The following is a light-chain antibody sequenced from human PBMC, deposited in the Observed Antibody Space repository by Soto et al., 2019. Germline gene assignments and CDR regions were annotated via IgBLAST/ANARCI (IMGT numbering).Light chain of an antibody. CDR2: EVS. V-gene: IGLV2-8*01. CDR1: SSDVGAYKY. CDR3: TSYVGSNIWV. Sequence: QSVLTQPPSASGSPGQSVTISCTGTSSDVGAYKYVSWYQQYPGKAPKLMIYEVSKRPSGVPDHFSGSKSGNTASLTVSGLQAEDEADYYCTSYVGSNIWVFGGGTQLTVL. J-gene: IGLJ3*02.